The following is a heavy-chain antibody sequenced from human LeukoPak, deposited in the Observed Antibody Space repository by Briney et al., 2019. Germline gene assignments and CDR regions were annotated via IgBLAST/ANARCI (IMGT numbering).Heavy chain of an antibody. CDR3: AKVNSGGYFDY. Sequence: SVKVSCKASGGTFISYAISWVRQAPGQGLEWMGGIIPIFGTANYAQKFQGRVTITTDESTSTAYMELSSLRSEDTAVYYCAKVNSGGYFDYWGQGTLVTVSS. D-gene: IGHD6-25*01. J-gene: IGHJ4*02. V-gene: IGHV1-69*05. CDR2: IIPIFGTA. CDR1: GGTFISYA.